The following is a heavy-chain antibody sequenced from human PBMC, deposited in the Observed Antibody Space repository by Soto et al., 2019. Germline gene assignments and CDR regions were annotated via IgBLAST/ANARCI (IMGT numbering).Heavy chain of an antibody. V-gene: IGHV3-53*01. CDR2: IYTGGST. CDR3: ARAYGGNPALFDP. Sequence: EVQLVESGGGLIQPGGSLRLSCAASGFTVNRDYVSWVRQAPGKGLEWVSVIYTGGSTYYADSVKGRFTFSRDNSKNTLYLQMNSLRAEDTAVYYCARAYGGNPALFDPWGQVTLVTVSS. J-gene: IGHJ5*02. D-gene: IGHD4-17*01. CDR1: GFTVNRDY.